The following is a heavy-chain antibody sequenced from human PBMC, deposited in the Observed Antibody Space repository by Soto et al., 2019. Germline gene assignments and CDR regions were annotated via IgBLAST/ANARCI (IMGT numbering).Heavy chain of an antibody. CDR2: ISQSGST. J-gene: IGHJ4*02. CDR1: GQSFSGHT. V-gene: IGHV4-34*01. Sequence: QVQLQPWGAGLLKPSETLSLTCAVYGQSFSGHTWSWIRQSPGKGLEWIGEISQSGSTYYNPSLKTRVTISADTSKNQFSLTLNSVTAADTGVFYCARGSGIAVIPGELEDVHYDYWGQGTLVSVSS. CDR3: ARGSGIAVIPGELEDVHYDY. D-gene: IGHD2-2*01.